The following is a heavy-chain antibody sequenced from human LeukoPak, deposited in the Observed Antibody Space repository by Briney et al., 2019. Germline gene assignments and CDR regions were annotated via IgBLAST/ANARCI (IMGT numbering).Heavy chain of an antibody. CDR1: GASITTYY. CDR2: IYYSVVT. CDR3: ARSPSGGSPFFAR. J-gene: IGHJ4*02. V-gene: IGHV4-59*01. Sequence: SETLSLTCNVSGASITTYYWNWIRQPPGKGLEWSGYIYYSVVTNYIPSPVSRVTIPLDTSKNQLSLILRSVAAADTAVYYCARSPSGGSPFFARWGQGMPVTVSS. D-gene: IGHD2-15*01.